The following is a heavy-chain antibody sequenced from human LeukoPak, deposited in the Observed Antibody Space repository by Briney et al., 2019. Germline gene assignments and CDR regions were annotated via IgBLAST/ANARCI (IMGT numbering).Heavy chain of an antibody. CDR1: GFTFSSYG. CDR3: TRAVAAQELDY. V-gene: IGHV3-49*04. Sequence: GGSLRLSCAASGFTFSSYGMHWVRQAPGKGLEWVGFIRSKAYGGTAEYAASVKGRFTISRDDPKSIAYLQMNSLKTEDTAVYYCTRAVAAQELDYWGQGTLVTVSS. CDR2: IRSKAYGGTA. D-gene: IGHD6-6*01. J-gene: IGHJ4*02.